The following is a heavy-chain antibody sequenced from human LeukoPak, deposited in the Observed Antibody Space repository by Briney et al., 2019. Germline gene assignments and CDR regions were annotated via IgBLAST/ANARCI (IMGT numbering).Heavy chain of an antibody. CDR3: ARDSPRLLVFDY. J-gene: IGHJ4*02. D-gene: IGHD2-15*01. CDR2: IYYSGST. Sequence: PSETLSLTCTVSGGSISSGDYYWSWIRQPPGKGLEWIGYIYYSGSTYYNPSLKSRVTISVDMSKNQFSLKLSSVTAADTAVYYCARDSPRLLVFDYWGQGTLVTVSS. CDR1: GGSISSGDYY. V-gene: IGHV4-30-4*08.